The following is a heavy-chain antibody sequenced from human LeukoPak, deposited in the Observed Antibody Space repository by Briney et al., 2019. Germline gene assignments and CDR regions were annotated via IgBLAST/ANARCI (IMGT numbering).Heavy chain of an antibody. CDR2: ISPNGDTI. D-gene: IGHD4-17*01. J-gene: IGHJ4*02. Sequence: GGSLRLSCDVAGFTFSDRYMSWIRQAPGKGMEWVAYISPNGDTIHYADSVKGRFTISRDNSKNTLYLQMNSLRAEDTAVYYCVRDGDYGDYGPYFDYWGQGTLVTVSS. CDR3: VRDGDYGDYGPYFDY. V-gene: IGHV3-11*04. CDR1: GFTFSDRY.